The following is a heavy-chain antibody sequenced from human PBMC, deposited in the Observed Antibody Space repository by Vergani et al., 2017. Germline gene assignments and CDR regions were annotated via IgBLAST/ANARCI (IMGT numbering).Heavy chain of an antibody. CDR2: IIPILGIA. CDR1: GGTFSSYA. Sequence: QVQLVQSGAEVKKPGSSVKVSCKASGGTFSSYAISWVRQAPGQGLEWMGRIIPILGIANYAQKFQGRVTITADKSTSTAYMELSSLRSEDTAVYDCARDLGNNGNDWFDPWGQGTLVTVSS. V-gene: IGHV1-69*04. J-gene: IGHJ5*02. CDR3: ARDLGNNGNDWFDP. D-gene: IGHD1-20*01.